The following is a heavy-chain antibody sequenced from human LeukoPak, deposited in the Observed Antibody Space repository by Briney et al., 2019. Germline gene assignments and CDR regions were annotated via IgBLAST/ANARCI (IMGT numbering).Heavy chain of an antibody. CDR1: GGSISSYY. CDR2: IYYSGNT. V-gene: IGHV4-59*01. CDR3: ARVMDYYYYYMDV. Sequence: SETLSLTCTVSGGSISSYYWSWIRQPPGKGLERIGYIYYSGNTNYNPSLKSRITISVDTSKNQFSLKLSSVTAADTAVYYCARVMDYYYYYMDVWGKGTTVTVSS. D-gene: IGHD3-10*01. J-gene: IGHJ6*03.